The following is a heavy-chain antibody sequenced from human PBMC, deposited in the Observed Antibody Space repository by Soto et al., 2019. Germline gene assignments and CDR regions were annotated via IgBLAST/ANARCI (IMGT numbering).Heavy chain of an antibody. J-gene: IGHJ4*02. D-gene: IGHD6-13*01. CDR1: GGSFSGYY. CDR2: INHSGST. CDR3: ARGLGYSSSWPWLH. V-gene: IGHV4-34*01. Sequence: QVQLQQWGAGLLKPSETLSLTCAVYGGSFSGYYWSWIRQPPGKGLEWIGEINHSGSTNYNPLLKSRVTLSVDSSKNQFSLKLSSVTAADTAVYYCARGLGYSSSWPWLHWGQGTLVTVSS.